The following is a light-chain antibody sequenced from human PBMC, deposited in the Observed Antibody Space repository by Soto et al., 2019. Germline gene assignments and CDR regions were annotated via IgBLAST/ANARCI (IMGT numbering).Light chain of an antibody. CDR3: QQSYSTWT. CDR1: QSISSY. Sequence: DIQMTQSPSSLSASVGDRVTITCRASQSISSYLNWYQQKPGKHPKLLIYAESSLQSGVPSRFSGSGSGTDFTLTISSLQPEDFATYYCQQSYSTWTVGQGTKVDI. V-gene: IGKV1-39*01. CDR2: AES. J-gene: IGKJ1*01.